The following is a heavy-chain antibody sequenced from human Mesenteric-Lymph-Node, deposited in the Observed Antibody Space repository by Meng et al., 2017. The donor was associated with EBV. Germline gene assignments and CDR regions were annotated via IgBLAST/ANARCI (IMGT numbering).Heavy chain of an antibody. CDR3: AREGTTVTRWFDP. CDR1: GDSVSSGNNY. Sequence: QVQMTVSGPGLGKPSETLSLTCNVSGDSVSSGNNYWSWIRQSPGRGLEWIGNIYFTGSTFYNPALKSRVTISGDTSKNQFSLKLTSVTAADTAVYYCAREGTTVTRWFDPWGPGTLVTVSS. D-gene: IGHD4-11*01. CDR2: IYFTGST. V-gene: IGHV4-61*01. J-gene: IGHJ5*02.